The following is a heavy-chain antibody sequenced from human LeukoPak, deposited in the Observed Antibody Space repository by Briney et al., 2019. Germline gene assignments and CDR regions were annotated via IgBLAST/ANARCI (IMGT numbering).Heavy chain of an antibody. V-gene: IGHV3-30*18. J-gene: IGHJ4*02. CDR1: GFTFSTYA. CDR3: VKALYGSGSYYDPNFDY. CDR2: ISSDGTSK. D-gene: IGHD3-10*01. Sequence: GGSLRLACAASGFTFSTYAMSWVRQAPGKGLDWVAVISSDGTSKYSADSVKGRFSISRDNSKNTLYLQMNSLRAEDTAVYYCVKALYGSGSYYDPNFDYWGQGTLVTVSS.